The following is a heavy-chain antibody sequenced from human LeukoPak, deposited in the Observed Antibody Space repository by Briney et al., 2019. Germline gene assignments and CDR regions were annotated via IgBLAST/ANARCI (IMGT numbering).Heavy chain of an antibody. CDR3: ARADGGNWIFGSFDV. CDR2: VRAYNCKT. D-gene: IGHD4-23*01. V-gene: IGHV1-18*01. Sequence: ASEKVSPKASLYTFTSYGICCVRQAPPQGREGVGLVRAYNCKTNYAQKLHGRVTMTPDTTPSTAYIVLRSLRSDGTGVYYCARADGGNWIFGSFDVWGQGTMVTVSS. CDR1: LYTFTSYG. J-gene: IGHJ3*01.